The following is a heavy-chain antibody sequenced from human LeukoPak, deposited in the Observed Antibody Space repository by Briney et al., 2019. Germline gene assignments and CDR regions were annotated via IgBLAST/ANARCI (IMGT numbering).Heavy chain of an antibody. CDR2: IRYDGSNK. CDR1: GFSFSTSS. J-gene: IGHJ4*02. CDR3: ARAPRADDIFFES. Sequence: GGSLRLSCAASGFSFSTSSMNWVRQAPGKGLEWVAFIRYDGSNKYYADSVKGRFTISRDNSKNTLYLQMNSLRVEDTAVYYCARAPRADDIFFESWGQGTLVTVSS. D-gene: IGHD3-9*01. V-gene: IGHV3-30*02.